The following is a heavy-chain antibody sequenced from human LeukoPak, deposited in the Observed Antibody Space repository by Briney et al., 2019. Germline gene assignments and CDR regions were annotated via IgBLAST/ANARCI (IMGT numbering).Heavy chain of an antibody. J-gene: IGHJ4*02. V-gene: IGHV1-46*03. CDR2: INPSAGST. CDR3: ARPTRPRDNTAIFDY. D-gene: IGHD1-1*01. Sequence: ASVKVSCKASGYTFTSYYIHWVRQAPGQGLEWMGIINPSAGSTSYAQKFQGRVTMTRDTSTSTLYMELSSPRSEDTAVYYCARPTRPRDNTAIFDYWGQGALVTVSS. CDR1: GYTFTSYY.